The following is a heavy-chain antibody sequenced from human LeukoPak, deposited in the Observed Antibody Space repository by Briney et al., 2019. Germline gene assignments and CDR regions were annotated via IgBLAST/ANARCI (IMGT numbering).Heavy chain of an antibody. CDR1: GGSIRSSYYY. Sequence: SETLSLTCTVSGGSIRSSYYYWGWIRQPPGKGLEWIGYIYYSGSTNYNPSLKSRVTISVDTSKNQFSLKLSSVTAADTAVYYCARDRNYYDSSGFDIWGQGTMVTVSS. V-gene: IGHV4-61*01. CDR2: IYYSGST. J-gene: IGHJ3*02. D-gene: IGHD3-22*01. CDR3: ARDRNYYDSSGFDI.